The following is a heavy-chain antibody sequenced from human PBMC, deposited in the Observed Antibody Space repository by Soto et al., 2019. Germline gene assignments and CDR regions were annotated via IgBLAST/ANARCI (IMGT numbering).Heavy chain of an antibody. Sequence: GGSLRLSCAACEFTFSNYAMHWVRQAPGKGLQWLAVISYDGNNKYYADSVEGRFTISRDNSKNTVYLQMNSLRLEDTAVYYCARGPSYSDSYFDHWGQGTLVTVSS. CDR2: ISYDGNNK. V-gene: IGHV3-30*03. J-gene: IGHJ4*02. D-gene: IGHD4-17*01. CDR1: EFTFSNYA. CDR3: ARGPSYSDSYFDH.